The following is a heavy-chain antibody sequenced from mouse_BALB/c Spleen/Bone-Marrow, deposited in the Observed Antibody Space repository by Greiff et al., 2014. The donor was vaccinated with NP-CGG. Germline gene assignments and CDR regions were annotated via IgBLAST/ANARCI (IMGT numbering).Heavy chain of an antibody. V-gene: IGHV14-3*02. CDR1: GFNIKDTY. J-gene: IGHJ2*01. CDR3: ARYYYGYYFDY. Sequence: VQLQQPGAELMKPGASVKLSCTASGFNIKDTYMHWVKQRPEQGLEWIGRIDPANGNTKYDPKFQGKATITADTSSNTAYLQLSSLTSEDTAVYYCARYYYGYYFDYWGQGATLTVSS. D-gene: IGHD1-1*01. CDR2: IDPANGNT.